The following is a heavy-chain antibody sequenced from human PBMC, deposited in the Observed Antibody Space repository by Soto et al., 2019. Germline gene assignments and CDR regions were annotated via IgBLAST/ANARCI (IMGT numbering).Heavy chain of an antibody. CDR3: AKSGVGSRNFDY. J-gene: IGHJ4*02. V-gene: IGHV3-23*01. Sequence: EVQLLESGGGLVQPGGSLRLSCAASGFTFSSYAMSWVRQAPGKGLEWVAAISGSGGSTYYADSVKGRFTISRDNSKNTLYLQMNSLRGEDTAGYYCAKSGVGSRNFDYWGQGTLVTVSS. D-gene: IGHD1-26*01. CDR1: GFTFSSYA. CDR2: ISGSGGST.